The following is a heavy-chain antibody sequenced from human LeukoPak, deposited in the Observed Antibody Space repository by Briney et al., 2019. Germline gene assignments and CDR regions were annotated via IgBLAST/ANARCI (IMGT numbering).Heavy chain of an antibody. D-gene: IGHD3-16*02. CDR1: GFTFSGYT. Sequence: GGSLRLSCAASGFTFSGYTLTLVRQTPGQGLEWVSYISSSGTTIYYADSVKGRFTISRDNAKNSLYLHMNSLGAEDTAVYYCARGVRFRGGHRYASPDFDYWGQGTLVAVSS. CDR2: ISSSGTTI. J-gene: IGHJ4*02. CDR3: ARGVRFRGGHRYASPDFDY. V-gene: IGHV3-48*04.